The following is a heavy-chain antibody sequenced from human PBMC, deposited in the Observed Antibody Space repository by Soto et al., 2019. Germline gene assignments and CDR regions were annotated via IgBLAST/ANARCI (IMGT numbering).Heavy chain of an antibody. CDR2: VYHRGAT. CDR3: ASRDYYDSTGYYNW. J-gene: IGHJ4*02. Sequence: SETLSLTCAVSGDSISNSNWWTWVRQPPGKGLEWIGEVYHRGATNYNPSLKSRVTTSVDKPKNQFSLKLSAVTAADTAIYCCASRDYYDSTGYYNWWGQGILVTVS. D-gene: IGHD3-22*01. CDR1: GDSISNSNW. V-gene: IGHV4-4*01.